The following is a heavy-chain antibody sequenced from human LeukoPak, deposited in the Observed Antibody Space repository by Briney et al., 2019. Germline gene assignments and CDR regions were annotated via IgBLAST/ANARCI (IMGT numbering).Heavy chain of an antibody. CDR1: GYTFTGYY. CDR3: ARERYSGYDDHFDY. Sequence: GASVKVSCKASGYTFTGYYMHWVRQAPGQGLEWMGWINPNSGGTNYAQKFQGRVTMTRDTSISTAYMELSRLRSDDTAVYYCARERYSGYDDHFDYWGQGTLVTVSS. D-gene: IGHD5-12*01. V-gene: IGHV1-2*02. J-gene: IGHJ4*02. CDR2: INPNSGGT.